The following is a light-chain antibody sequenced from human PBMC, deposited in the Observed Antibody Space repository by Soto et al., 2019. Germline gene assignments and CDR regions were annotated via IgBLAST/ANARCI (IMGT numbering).Light chain of an antibody. Sequence: QSVLIQPPSVSGSPGQSVTISCTGTSSDVGSYDYVSWYQQHPGTVPKPMIYNVNTRPSGVPDRFSGSKSGNTASMTISGLQAEDEADYSCCSSTSSATYVVFGGGTKVTVL. CDR1: SSDVGSYDY. V-gene: IGLV2-11*01. CDR3: CSSTSSATYVV. CDR2: NVN. J-gene: IGLJ2*01.